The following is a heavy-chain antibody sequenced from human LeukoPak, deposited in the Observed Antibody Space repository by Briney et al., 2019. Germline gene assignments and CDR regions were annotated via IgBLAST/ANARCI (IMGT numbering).Heavy chain of an antibody. Sequence: APVKVSCKASGYTFTSYYMHWVRQAPGQGLEWMGIINPSGGSTSYAQKFQGRVTMTRDTSTSTVYMELSSLRSEDTAVYYCARQYCGGDCYLPYYGMDVWGQGTTVTVSS. CDR1: GYTFTSYY. CDR2: INPSGGST. CDR3: ARQYCGGDCYLPYYGMDV. V-gene: IGHV1-46*01. J-gene: IGHJ6*02. D-gene: IGHD2-21*02.